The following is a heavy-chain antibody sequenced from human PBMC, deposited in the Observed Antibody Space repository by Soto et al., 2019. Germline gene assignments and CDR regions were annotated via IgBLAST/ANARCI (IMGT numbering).Heavy chain of an antibody. V-gene: IGHV4-59*13. CDR1: GGSISSDD. CDR2: IYYNGNT. Sequence: QVQLQESGPGLVKPSETLSLTCSVSGGSISSDDWCWVRQPPRTGLEWMGYIYYNGNTNYNPSLKSRVPMSVDTSRNQISLKLATVTAADTAVYDCTRANGSSEYWGQGTMVTVSS. J-gene: IGHJ4*02. CDR3: TRANGSSEY. D-gene: IGHD5-12*01.